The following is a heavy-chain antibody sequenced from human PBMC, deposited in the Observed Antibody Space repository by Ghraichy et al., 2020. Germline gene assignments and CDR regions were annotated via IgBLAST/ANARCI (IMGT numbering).Heavy chain of an antibody. CDR1: GGSISVTNYY. D-gene: IGHD3-10*01. CDR3: AIRGFGPGTYYSFFDY. V-gene: IGHV4-39*01. CDR2: IYNSGKT. J-gene: IGHJ4*02. Sequence: SETMSLTCSISGGSISVTNYYWVWIRQSPGKGLEWIATIYNSGKTHYNPSLNNRVSTSVDPSRIQFSLNLSSVTAADTAVYYCAIRGFGPGTYYSFFDYWGQGALVTVSS.